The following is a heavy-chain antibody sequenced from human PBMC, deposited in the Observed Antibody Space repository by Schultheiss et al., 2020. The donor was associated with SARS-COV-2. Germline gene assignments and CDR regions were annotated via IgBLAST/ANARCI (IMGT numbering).Heavy chain of an antibody. J-gene: IGHJ4*02. Sequence: SETLSLTCTVSGGSISSTTYYWGWIRQPPGKGLEWIGEIHHSGSTYYNPSLKSRVTISVDRSKNQFSLKLSSVTAADTAVYYCARGVGYCSSTSCYTDYFDYWGQGTLVTVSS. V-gene: IGHV4-39*07. D-gene: IGHD2-2*02. CDR3: ARGVGYCSSTSCYTDYFDY. CDR1: GGSISSTTYY. CDR2: IHHSGST.